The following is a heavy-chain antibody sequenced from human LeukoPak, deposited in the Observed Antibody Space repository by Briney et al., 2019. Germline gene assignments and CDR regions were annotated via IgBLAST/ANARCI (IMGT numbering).Heavy chain of an antibody. Sequence: GGSLRLSCVASGFTFGHYEMNWVRQAPGKGLEWVSYISSSGTIIYYVDSVKGRFTISRDNAKNSLYLQMNSLRGEDTGVYYCARDWYGDFYFDLWGQGTRVTVSS. V-gene: IGHV3-48*03. CDR3: ARDWYGDFYFDL. D-gene: IGHD4-17*01. CDR2: ISSSGTII. CDR1: GFTFGHYE. J-gene: IGHJ4*02.